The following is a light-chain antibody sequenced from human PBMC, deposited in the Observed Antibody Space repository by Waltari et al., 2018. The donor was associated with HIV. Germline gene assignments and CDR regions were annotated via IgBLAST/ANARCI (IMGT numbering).Light chain of an antibody. CDR1: TSNIGTNA. CDR3: ATWDDSLNGPYVL. J-gene: IGLJ2*01. V-gene: IGLV1-44*01. Sequence: QSVLTQPPSASGTPGQRVTISCSGTTSNIGTNAVSWYQHLPGTAPKLLIYSYNQQPSGCPDRFSGSKSGTSASLAISGLQSEDEATYYCATWDDSLNGPYVLFGGGTKLTV. CDR2: SYN.